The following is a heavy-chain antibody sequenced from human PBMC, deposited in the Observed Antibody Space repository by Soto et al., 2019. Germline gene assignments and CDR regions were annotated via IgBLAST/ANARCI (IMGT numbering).Heavy chain of an antibody. V-gene: IGHV1-24*01. CDR1: GCTLTELS. J-gene: IGHJ5*02. CDR2: FDPEDGET. Sequence: ASVKVSCKVSGCTLTELSMHWVRQAPGKGLEWMGGFDPEDGETIYAQKFQGRVTMTEDTSTDTAYMELSSLRSEDTAVYYCARLSSGYYLNWFDPWGQGTLVTVSS. D-gene: IGHD3-22*01. CDR3: ARLSSGYYLNWFDP.